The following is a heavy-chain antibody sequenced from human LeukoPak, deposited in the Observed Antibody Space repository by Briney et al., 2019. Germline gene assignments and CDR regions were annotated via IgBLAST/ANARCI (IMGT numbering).Heavy chain of an antibody. D-gene: IGHD1-26*01. CDR2: ISWNSGSM. V-gene: IGHV3-9*01. J-gene: IGHJ6*02. CDR3: AKDRGAYYYGMDV. Sequence: PGGSLRLSCAASGFTFDDYAMHWVRQAPGKGLEWVSGISWNSGSMGYADSVKGRFTISRDNAKNSLYLQMNSLRAEDTALYYCAKDRGAYYYGMDVWGQGTTVTVSS. CDR1: GFTFDDYA.